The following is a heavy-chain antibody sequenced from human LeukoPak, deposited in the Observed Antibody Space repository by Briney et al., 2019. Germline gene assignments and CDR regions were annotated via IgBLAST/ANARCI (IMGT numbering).Heavy chain of an antibody. D-gene: IGHD3/OR15-3a*01. CDR1: GFTFSSYS. J-gene: IGHJ6*03. Sequence: GGSLRLSCAASGFTFSSYSMNWVRQAPGKGLEWVSYISSSSSTIYYADSVKGRFTISRDNSKNTLYLQMNSLRAEDTAVYYCARGGLDTFGYYYYYMDVWGKGTTVTISS. CDR2: ISSSSSTI. V-gene: IGHV3-48*01. CDR3: ARGGLDTFGYYYYYMDV.